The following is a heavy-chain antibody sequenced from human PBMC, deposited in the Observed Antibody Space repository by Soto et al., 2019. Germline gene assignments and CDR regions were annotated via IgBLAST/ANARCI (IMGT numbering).Heavy chain of an antibody. V-gene: IGHV3-23*01. D-gene: IGHD1-26*01. Sequence: EVQLLESGGGLVQPGGSLRLSCAASGFTFSNCAMSWVRQAPGKGLEWVSVINHSGGGAYYADSVKGRFTISRDDSKNTLYLRMNSLRAEDTAIYYCAKGWSYWNYFDYWGQGTLVTVSS. J-gene: IGHJ4*02. CDR3: AKGWSYWNYFDY. CDR1: GFTFSNCA. CDR2: INHSGGGA.